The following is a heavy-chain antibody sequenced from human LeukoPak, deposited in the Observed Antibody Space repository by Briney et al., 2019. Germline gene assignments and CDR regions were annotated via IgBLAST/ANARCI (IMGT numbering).Heavy chain of an antibody. CDR1: GGSISSSRYF. J-gene: IGHJ6*03. Sequence: SETLSLTCTVSGGSISSSRYFWGWIRQPPGKGLEWVGSISYTGNTYYNPSLKSRVTISVDTSKNQFSLKLSSVTAPDTAVYYCARDPDSSGWHYYYMDVWGKGTTVTVSS. V-gene: IGHV4-39*07. CDR3: ARDPDSSGWHYYYMDV. CDR2: ISYTGNT. D-gene: IGHD6-19*01.